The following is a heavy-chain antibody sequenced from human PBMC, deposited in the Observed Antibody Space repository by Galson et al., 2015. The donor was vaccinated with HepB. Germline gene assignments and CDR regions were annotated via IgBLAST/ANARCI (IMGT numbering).Heavy chain of an antibody. CDR3: AKPDDPYSGYDFDY. Sequence: SLRLSCAASGSTFSSYAMSWVRQAPGKGLEWVSAISGSGGSTYYADSVKGRFTISRDNSKNTLYLQMNSLRAEDTAVYYCAKPDDPYSGYDFDYWGQGTLVTVSS. J-gene: IGHJ4*02. CDR1: GSTFSSYA. D-gene: IGHD5-12*01. CDR2: ISGSGGST. V-gene: IGHV3-23*01.